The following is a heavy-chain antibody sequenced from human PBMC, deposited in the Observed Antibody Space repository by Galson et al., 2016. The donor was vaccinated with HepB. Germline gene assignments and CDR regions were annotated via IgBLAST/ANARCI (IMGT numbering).Heavy chain of an antibody. CDR2: IDAAGAT. D-gene: IGHD3-3*01. CDR1: GFSFKNYD. Sequence: SLRLSCAASGFSFKNYDMHWVRQTTGKGLEWVSTIDAAGATYYLGSVKGRFAISRENAKNSLYLQMNSLRAEDTAIYYCASAYYDFVYGMDVWGQGTTVTVSS. CDR3: ASAYYDFVYGMDV. V-gene: IGHV3-13*01. J-gene: IGHJ6*02.